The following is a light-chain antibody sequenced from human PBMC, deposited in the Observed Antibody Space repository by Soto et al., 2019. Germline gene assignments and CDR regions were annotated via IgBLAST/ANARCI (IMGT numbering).Light chain of an antibody. J-gene: IGKJ5*01. CDR1: QSVSHNY. CDR2: GAS. Sequence: EIVMTHSRGNLSLSPGESATLSAHVSQSVSHNYLAWYQQKPGQAPRLLIYGASTRATGIPDRFSGSGSGTDFSLTIRGLKPEDFAVYYCQQYRMSPNTFGQGTRLEIK. V-gene: IGKV3-20*01. CDR3: QQYRMSPNT.